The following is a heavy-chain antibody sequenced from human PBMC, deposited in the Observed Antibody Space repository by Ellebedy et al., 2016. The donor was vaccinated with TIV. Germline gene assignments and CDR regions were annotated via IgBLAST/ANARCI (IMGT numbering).Heavy chain of an antibody. CDR3: ARGKSETYINHAFDY. CDR1: GFTFSSYA. J-gene: IGHJ4*02. Sequence: GESLKISCAASGFTFSSYARSWVRQAPGKGLEWVSGFGLSGDTTYYEDSVKGRFTISRDNSKNTLSLQMNSLRAEDTAIYYCARGKSETYINHAFDYWGQGTLVTVSS. V-gene: IGHV3-23*01. D-gene: IGHD1-14*01. CDR2: FGLSGDTT.